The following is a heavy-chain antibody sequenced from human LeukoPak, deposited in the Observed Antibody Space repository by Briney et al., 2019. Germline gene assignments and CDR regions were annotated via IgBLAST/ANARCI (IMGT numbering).Heavy chain of an antibody. CDR1: GYTFTGYY. J-gene: IGHJ1*01. D-gene: IGHD2-21*02. CDR2: INPNSGGT. Sequence: ASVKVSCKASGYTFTGYYMHWVRQDPGQGLEWMGWINPNSGGTNFAQKFQGRVTLTRDTSINTAYMELSSLRSDDTAVYYCARAKLDDCGGVCDQYFQHWGQGTLVTVSS. CDR3: ARAKLDDCGGVCDQYFQH. V-gene: IGHV1-2*02.